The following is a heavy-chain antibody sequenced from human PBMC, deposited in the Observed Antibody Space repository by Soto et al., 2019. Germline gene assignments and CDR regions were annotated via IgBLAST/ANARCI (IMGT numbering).Heavy chain of an antibody. J-gene: IGHJ6*03. CDR1: GGSFSGYY. Sequence: SETLSLTCAVYGGSFSGYYWSWIRQPPGKGLEWIGEINHSGSTNYNPSLKSRVTISVDTSKNQFSLKLSSVTAADTAVYYCASQYCSSTSCPEYYYYYMDVWGKGTTVTVSS. CDR2: INHSGST. V-gene: IGHV4-34*01. D-gene: IGHD2-2*01. CDR3: ASQYCSSTSCPEYYYYYMDV.